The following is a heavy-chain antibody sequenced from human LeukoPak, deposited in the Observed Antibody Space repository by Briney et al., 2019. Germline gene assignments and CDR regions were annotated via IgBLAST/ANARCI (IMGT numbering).Heavy chain of an antibody. V-gene: IGHV3-30-3*01. J-gene: IGHJ5*02. CDR1: GFTFSSYA. D-gene: IGHD3-16*02. CDR2: MSYDGSNK. CDR3: AREDTFGGVIVSPRNWFDP. Sequence: GGSLRLSCAASGFTFSSYAMHWVHQAPGKGLEWVAVMSYDGSNKYYADSVKGRFTISRDNSKNTLYLQMNSLRAEDTAVYYCAREDTFGGVIVSPRNWFDPWGQGTLVTVSS.